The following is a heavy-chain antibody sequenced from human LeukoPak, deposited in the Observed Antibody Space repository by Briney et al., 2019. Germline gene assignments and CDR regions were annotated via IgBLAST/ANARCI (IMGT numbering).Heavy chain of an antibody. CDR1: GGSISSSTYY. Sequence: SETLSLTCTVSGGSISSSTYYWGWIRQPPGKGLEWIGSIYDSGRTYFNPSLKSRVTISVDTSKNEFYLKLSSVTAADTAVYYCARGGNYDSSGSRAEYFRHWGQGTLVTVSS. J-gene: IGHJ1*01. D-gene: IGHD3-22*01. V-gene: IGHV4-39*01. CDR3: ARGGNYDSSGSRAEYFRH. CDR2: IYDSGRT.